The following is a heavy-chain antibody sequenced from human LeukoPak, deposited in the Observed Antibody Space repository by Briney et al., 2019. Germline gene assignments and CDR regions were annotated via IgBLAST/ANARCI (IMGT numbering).Heavy chain of an antibody. Sequence: PSETLSLTCTVSGGSISSSSYYWGWIRQPPGKGLEWIGSIYYSGSTYYNPSLKSRVTISVGTSKNQFSLRLSSVTAADTAVYYCARVGCSSTSCYAFDIWGQGTMVTVSS. CDR1: GGSISSSSYY. CDR2: IYYSGST. J-gene: IGHJ3*02. D-gene: IGHD2-2*01. CDR3: ARVGCSSTSCYAFDI. V-gene: IGHV4-39*07.